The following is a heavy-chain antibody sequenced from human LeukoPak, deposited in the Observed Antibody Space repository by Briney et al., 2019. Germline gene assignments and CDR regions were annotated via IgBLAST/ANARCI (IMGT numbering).Heavy chain of an antibody. J-gene: IGHJ4*02. Sequence: SETLSLICTVSGGSISSYYWSWIRQPPGKGLEWIGYIYYSGSTNYNPSLKSRVTISVDTSKNQFSLKLSSVTAADTAVYYCASVGGQDYRVYNWGQGTLVTVSS. D-gene: IGHD4-11*01. CDR3: ASVGGQDYRVYN. CDR1: GGSISSYY. CDR2: IYYSGST. V-gene: IGHV4-59*01.